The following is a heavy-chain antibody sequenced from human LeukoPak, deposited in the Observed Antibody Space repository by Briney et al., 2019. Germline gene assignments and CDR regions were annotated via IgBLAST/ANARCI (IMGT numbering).Heavy chain of an antibody. CDR3: ARHPYCSGGSCYLDY. CDR2: IYYSGTT. D-gene: IGHD2-15*01. J-gene: IGHJ4*02. Sequence: SETLSLTCTVSGGSISDYYWSWIRQPPGKGLEWIGYIYYSGTTNYNHSLKSRVTTSVDTSKNQFSLRLSSVTAADTAVYYCARHPYCSGGSCYLDYWGQGTLVTVSS. V-gene: IGHV4-59*08. CDR1: GGSISDYY.